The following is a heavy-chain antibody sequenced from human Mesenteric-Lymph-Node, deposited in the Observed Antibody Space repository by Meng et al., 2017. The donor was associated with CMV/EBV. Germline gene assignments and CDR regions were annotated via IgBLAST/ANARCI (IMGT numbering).Heavy chain of an antibody. CDR2: INPNSGGT. Sequence: ASVKVSCKGSGYNFKDYGITWVRQAPGQGLEWMGWINPNSGGTNYAQKFQGRVTMTRNTSISTAYMELSRLRSDDTAVYYCAGGLRLELLDYWGQGTLVTVSS. V-gene: IGHV1-2*02. CDR1: GYNFKDYG. CDR3: AGGLRLELLDY. D-gene: IGHD1-7*01. J-gene: IGHJ4*02.